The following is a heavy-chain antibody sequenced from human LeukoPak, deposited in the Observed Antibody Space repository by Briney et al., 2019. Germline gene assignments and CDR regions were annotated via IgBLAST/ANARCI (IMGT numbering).Heavy chain of an antibody. J-gene: IGHJ5*02. V-gene: IGHV4-59*08. CDR1: GASISDYW. CDR3: ARRLCSSVTCSVAPSGNWLDP. D-gene: IGHD2-2*01. CDR2: IYYDGST. Sequence: SETLSLTCTVSGASISDYWWNWIRQPPGKALEWIGYIYYDGSTHYNPSLKGRVTISLDTSRTHFSLKLTSVTAADTAVYYCARRLCSSVTCSVAPSGNWLDPWGQGTLVTVSS.